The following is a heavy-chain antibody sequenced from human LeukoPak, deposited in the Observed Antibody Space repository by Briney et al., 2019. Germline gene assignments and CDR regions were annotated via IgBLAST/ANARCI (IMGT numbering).Heavy chain of an antibody. J-gene: IGHJ6*03. D-gene: IGHD1-26*01. V-gene: IGHV1-69*13. CDR2: IIPIFGTA. Sequence: ASVKVSCKASGGTFSSYAISWVRQAPGQGLEWMGGIIPIFGTANYAQKFQGRVTITADESTSTAYMELSSLRSEDTAVYYCARVRSGIGDYYYYYYMDVWGKGTTVTISS. CDR1: GGTFSSYA. CDR3: ARVRSGIGDYYYYYYMDV.